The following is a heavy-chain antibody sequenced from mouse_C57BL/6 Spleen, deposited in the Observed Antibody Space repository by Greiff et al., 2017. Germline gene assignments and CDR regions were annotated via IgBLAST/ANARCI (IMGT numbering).Heavy chain of an antibody. J-gene: IGHJ3*01. V-gene: IGHV1-81*01. CDR2: IYPRSGNT. CDR3: AIIQGFAY. Sequence: VQGVESGAELARPGASVKLSCKASGYTFTSYGISWVKQRTGQGLEWIGEIYPRSGNTYYNEKFKGKATLTADKSSSTAYMELRSLTSEDSAVYFCAIIQGFAYWGQGTLVTVSA. CDR1: GYTFTSYG.